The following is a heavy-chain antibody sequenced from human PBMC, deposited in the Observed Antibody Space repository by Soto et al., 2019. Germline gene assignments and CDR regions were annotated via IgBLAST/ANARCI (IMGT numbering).Heavy chain of an antibody. V-gene: IGHV3-30*04. CDR2: IWYDGSNK. CDR3: ARETEALDD. CDR1: GSTFSSYA. Sequence: GGSLRLSCAASGSTFSSYAMHWVRQAPGKGLEWVAVIWYDGSNKYYADSVKGRFTISRDNSKNTLYLQMNSLRAEDTAVYYCARETEALDDWGQGTLVTVSS. J-gene: IGHJ4*02.